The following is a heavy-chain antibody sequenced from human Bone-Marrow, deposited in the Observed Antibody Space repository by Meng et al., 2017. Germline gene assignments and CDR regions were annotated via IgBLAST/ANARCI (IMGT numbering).Heavy chain of an antibody. CDR3: AREDTTPSTPYYYGSGSYLYNWFDP. J-gene: IGHJ5*02. CDR2: INPNSGGT. Sequence: ASVQVSCKASGGTFSSYAISWVRQAPGQGLEWMGWINPNSGGTNYAQKFQGRVTMTRDTSISTAYMELSRLRSDDTAVYYCAREDTTPSTPYYYGSGSYLYNWFDPWGQGTLVTVSS. CDR1: GGTFSSYA. V-gene: IGHV1-2*02. D-gene: IGHD3-10*01.